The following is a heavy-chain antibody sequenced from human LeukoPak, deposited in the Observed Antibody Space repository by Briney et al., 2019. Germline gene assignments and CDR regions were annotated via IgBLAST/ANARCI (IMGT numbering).Heavy chain of an antibody. CDR2: LYNSGST. V-gene: IGHV4-59*01. D-gene: IGHD4-17*01. Sequence: PSETPSLTCSVSGGSISNYYWNWIRQPPGKGLEWIGTLYNSGSTTYNPSLKSRITISVDTSKNQFSLKLASVTAADTAVYYCARDYNSVTHWFFDLWGRGTLVTVSP. CDR1: GGSISNYY. CDR3: ARDYNSVTHWFFDL. J-gene: IGHJ2*01.